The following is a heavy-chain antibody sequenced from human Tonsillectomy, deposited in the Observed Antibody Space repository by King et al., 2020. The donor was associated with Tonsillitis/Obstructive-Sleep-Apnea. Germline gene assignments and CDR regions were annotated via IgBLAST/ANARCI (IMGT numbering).Heavy chain of an antibody. CDR3: ARHLWGYCSSTSCYGMDV. V-gene: IGHV5-10-1*01. CDR2: IDPSDSYT. Sequence: QLVPSGAEVKKPGESLRISCKGSGYSFPSYWISWVRQRPGKGPEWMGNIDPSDSYTNYSPSFEGHVTISADRSINSVHLQWSSLKASDTAMYYCARHLWGYCSSTSCYGMDVWGKGTTVTVTS. CDR1: GYSFPSYW. J-gene: IGHJ6*04. D-gene: IGHD2-2*01.